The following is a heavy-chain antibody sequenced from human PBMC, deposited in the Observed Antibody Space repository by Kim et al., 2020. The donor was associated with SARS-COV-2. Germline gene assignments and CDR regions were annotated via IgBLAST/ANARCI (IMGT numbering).Heavy chain of an antibody. V-gene: IGHV5-10-1*01. CDR2: IDPSDSYT. D-gene: IGHD3-3*01. J-gene: IGHJ6*02. CDR3: ARLYLWWSGYYSSDYYYGMDV. Sequence: GESLKISCKGSGYSFTSYWISWVRQMPGKGLEWMGRIDPSDSYTNYSPSSQGHVTISADKSISTAYLQWSSLKASDTAMYYCARLYLWWSGYYSSDYYYGMDVWGQGTTVTVSS. CDR1: GYSFTSYW.